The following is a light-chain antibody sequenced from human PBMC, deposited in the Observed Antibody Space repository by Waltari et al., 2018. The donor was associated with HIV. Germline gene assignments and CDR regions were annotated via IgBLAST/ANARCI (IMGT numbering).Light chain of an antibody. Sequence: QSVLTQPPSASGTPGQRVTISCSGSSSNIGSNSVNWYKQLPGTAPKLLIYGDDQRPAGVPDRFSGSKSGTSASLAISGPQSEDEAVYCCAAWDDSLNGYVFGAGTKVTVL. CDR3: AAWDDSLNGYV. CDR2: GDD. J-gene: IGLJ1*01. V-gene: IGLV1-44*01. CDR1: SSNIGSNS.